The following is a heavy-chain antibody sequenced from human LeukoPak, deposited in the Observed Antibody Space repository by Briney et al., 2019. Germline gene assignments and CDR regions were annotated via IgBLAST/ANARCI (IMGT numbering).Heavy chain of an antibody. CDR3: ARGGYCGGDCYFYY. V-gene: IGHV4-38-2*02. J-gene: IGHJ4*02. D-gene: IGHD2-21*02. CDR2: IYHSGST. Sequence: SETLSLACTVSGYSISSGYYWGWIRQPPGKGLEWIGSIYHSGSTYYNPSLKSRVTISVDTSKNQFSLKLSSVTAADTAVYYCARGGYCGGDCYFYYWGQGTLVTVSS. CDR1: GYSISSGYY.